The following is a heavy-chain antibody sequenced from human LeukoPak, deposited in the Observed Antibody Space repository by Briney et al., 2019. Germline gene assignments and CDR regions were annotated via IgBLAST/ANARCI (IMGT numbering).Heavy chain of an antibody. Sequence: SVKVSCKASGGTFISYAISWVRQAPGQGLEWMGRIIPILGIANYAQKFQGRVTITADKSTSTAYMELSSLRSEDTAVYYCARFDSSGYYHASPYYYYYGMDVWGQGTTVTVSS. J-gene: IGHJ6*02. CDR2: IIPILGIA. D-gene: IGHD3-22*01. CDR3: ARFDSSGYYHASPYYYYYGMDV. CDR1: GGTFISYA. V-gene: IGHV1-69*04.